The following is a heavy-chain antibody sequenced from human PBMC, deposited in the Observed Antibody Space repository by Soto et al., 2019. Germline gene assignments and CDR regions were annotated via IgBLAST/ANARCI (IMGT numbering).Heavy chain of an antibody. CDR1: GYSFTSYW. J-gene: IGHJ5*02. D-gene: IGHD3-22*01. Sequence: GECLKISCKGSGYSFTSYWIGWVRQMPGKGLEWMGIIYPGDSDTRYSPSFQGQVTISADKSISTAYLQWSSLKASGTAMYYCAKLPNYYDSSGWVFDPWGQGTLVTSPQ. V-gene: IGHV5-51*01. CDR3: AKLPNYYDSSGWVFDP. CDR2: IYPGDSDT.